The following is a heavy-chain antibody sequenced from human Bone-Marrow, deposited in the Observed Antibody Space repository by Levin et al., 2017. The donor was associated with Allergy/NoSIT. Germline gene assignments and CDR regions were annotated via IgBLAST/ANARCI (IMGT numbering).Heavy chain of an antibody. CDR3: VRDGGYYYGSETYYKYPYTFDI. J-gene: IGHJ3*02. CDR1: EFILSDYA. D-gene: IGHD3-10*01. Sequence: PGGSLRLSCAASEFILSDYAMHWVRQAPGKGLEWVAFISYDESEKYYADSVKGRFTISRDDSKNTLYLQMNSLRAEDTAVYYCVRDGGYYYGSETYYKYPYTFDIWGQGTMVTVSS. CDR2: ISYDESEK. V-gene: IGHV3-30-3*01.